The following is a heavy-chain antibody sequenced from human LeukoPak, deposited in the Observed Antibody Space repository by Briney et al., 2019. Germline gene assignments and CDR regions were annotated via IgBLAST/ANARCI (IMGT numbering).Heavy chain of an antibody. Sequence: GGSLRLSCAASGFTLSSYEMNWVRQAPGKGLEWVSYISTSGSTLYADSVKGRFTISRDDAKNSLYLQMNSLRAEDTAVYYCAKDRSCTGSSCNVGSWGQGTMVTVSS. J-gene: IGHJ3*01. CDR2: ISTSGST. CDR3: AKDRSCTGSSCNVGS. D-gene: IGHD2-2*01. V-gene: IGHV3-48*03. CDR1: GFTLSSYE.